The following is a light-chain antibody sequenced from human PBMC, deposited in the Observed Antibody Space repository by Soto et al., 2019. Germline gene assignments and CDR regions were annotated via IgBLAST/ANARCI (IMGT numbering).Light chain of an antibody. J-gene: IGLJ2*01. Sequence: QSVLTQPPSASGSPGQSVTISCTGTSSDIGGYNYVSWYQQPPGKAPKLMIYEVTKRPSGVPDRFSGSKSGNTASLIVSGLQAEDEADYYCTSFAGNFNVVFGGGTKLTVL. V-gene: IGLV2-8*01. CDR1: SSDIGGYNY. CDR3: TSFAGNFNVV. CDR2: EVT.